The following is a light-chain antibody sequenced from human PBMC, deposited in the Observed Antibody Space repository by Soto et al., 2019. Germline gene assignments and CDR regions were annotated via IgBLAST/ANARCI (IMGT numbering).Light chain of an antibody. J-gene: IGKJ5*01. CDR2: DAS. Sequence: EIALTQSPATLSLSPGERATLSCRASQSVSSYLAWYQQKPGQAPRLLIYDASNRATGIPARFSGSGSGTDFTLTISSLEPEDFAVYYCQQRFNWPPITFGQGTRLEIK. CDR3: QQRFNWPPIT. V-gene: IGKV3-11*01. CDR1: QSVSSY.